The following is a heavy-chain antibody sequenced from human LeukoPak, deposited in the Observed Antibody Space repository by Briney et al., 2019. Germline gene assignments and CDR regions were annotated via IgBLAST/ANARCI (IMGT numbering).Heavy chain of an antibody. Sequence: SETLSLTCTVSGGSISSYYWSWIRQPPGKGLEWIGYIYYSGSTNYNPSLKSRVTISVDTSKNQFSLKLSSVTAADTAVYYCARDQGAEYFDYWGQGTLVTVSS. CDR1: GGSISSYY. V-gene: IGHV4-59*01. D-gene: IGHD3-16*01. CDR3: ARDQGAEYFDY. CDR2: IYYSGST. J-gene: IGHJ4*02.